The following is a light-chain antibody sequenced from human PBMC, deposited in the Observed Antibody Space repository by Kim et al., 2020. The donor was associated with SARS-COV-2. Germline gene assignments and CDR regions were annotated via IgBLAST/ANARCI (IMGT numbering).Light chain of an antibody. Sequence: QSITISCTGTSSDIGGYNYVSWYQQHPGKAPTLMIYDVSKWPSGVSNRFSGSKSGNTASLTISGLQAEDEAVYYCSSYTSSTTLGVFGGGTQLTVL. J-gene: IGLJ3*02. CDR3: SSYTSSTTLGV. V-gene: IGLV2-14*04. CDR2: DVS. CDR1: SSDIGGYNY.